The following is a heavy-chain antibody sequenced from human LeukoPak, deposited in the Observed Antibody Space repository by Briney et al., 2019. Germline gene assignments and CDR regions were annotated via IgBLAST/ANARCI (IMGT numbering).Heavy chain of an antibody. CDR1: GFMFSSYW. CDR3: ARDKGVVGTLAP. Sequence: GGSLRLSCAASGFMFSSYWMGWVRQAPEKGLEWVANIKEDGSEKYFVDSVKGRFTISRDNAKNSLYLQMNSLRAKDTAIYYCARDKGVVGTLAPWGQGTLVTVSS. J-gene: IGHJ5*02. D-gene: IGHD2-21*01. CDR2: IKEDGSEK. V-gene: IGHV3-7*01.